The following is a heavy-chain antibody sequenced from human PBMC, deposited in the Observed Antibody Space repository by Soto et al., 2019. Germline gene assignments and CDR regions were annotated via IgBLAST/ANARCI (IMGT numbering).Heavy chain of an antibody. J-gene: IGHJ6*02. D-gene: IGHD2-21*01. CDR2: ISFDGTDK. CDR1: GFSLSSYG. V-gene: IGHV3-30*18. CDR3: VKDFNNVALRDFSYYGMDV. Sequence: QVEVVESGGGVVQPGKSLRLSCAASGFSLSSYGVHWVRQAPGKGLEWVALISFDGTDKYYSDSVKGRFTISRDISGNTVDLQMDGLRAADTALYYCVKDFNNVALRDFSYYGMDVWGQGTAVIVSS.